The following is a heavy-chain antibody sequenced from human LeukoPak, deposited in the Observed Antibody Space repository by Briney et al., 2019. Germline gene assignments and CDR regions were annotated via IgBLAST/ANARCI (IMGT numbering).Heavy chain of an antibody. CDR3: ARERDNWQLLDY. Sequence: SVKVSCKASGGTFSSYAISWVRQAPGQGLEWMGGIIPIFGTANYAQKFQGRVTITTDESTSTAYMELSSLRSEDTAVYYCARERDNWQLLDYWGQGALVTVSS. CDR1: GGTFSSYA. J-gene: IGHJ4*02. D-gene: IGHD6-6*01. CDR2: IIPIFGTA. V-gene: IGHV1-69*05.